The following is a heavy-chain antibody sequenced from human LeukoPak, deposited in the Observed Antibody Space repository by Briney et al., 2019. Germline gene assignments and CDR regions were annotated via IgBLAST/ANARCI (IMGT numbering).Heavy chain of an antibody. D-gene: IGHD5-12*01. J-gene: IGHJ3*02. CDR2: IYYSGST. V-gene: IGHV4-59*12. CDR3: ARSCLIVDIVATIRARLGGNAFDI. CDR1: GGSISSYY. Sequence: SETLSLTCTVSGGSISSYYWSWIRQPPGKGLEWIAYIYYSGSTNYNPSLKSRVTISVDTSKNQFSLKLSSVTAADTAVYYCARSCLIVDIVATIRARLGGNAFDIWGQGTMVTVSS.